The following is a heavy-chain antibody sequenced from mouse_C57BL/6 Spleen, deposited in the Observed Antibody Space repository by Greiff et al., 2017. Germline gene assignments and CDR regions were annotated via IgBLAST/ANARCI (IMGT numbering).Heavy chain of an antibody. CDR2: IYPRSGNT. V-gene: IGHV1-81*01. D-gene: IGHD2-3*01. CDR3: ARDEGDGYYVRFAY. CDR1: GYTFTSYG. Sequence: VQLQESGAELARPGASVKLSCKASGYTFTSYGISWVKQRTGQGLEWIGEIYPRSGNTYYNEKFKGKATLTADKASSTAYMELRSLTSEDSAVYFCARDEGDGYYVRFAYWGQGTLVTVSA. J-gene: IGHJ3*01.